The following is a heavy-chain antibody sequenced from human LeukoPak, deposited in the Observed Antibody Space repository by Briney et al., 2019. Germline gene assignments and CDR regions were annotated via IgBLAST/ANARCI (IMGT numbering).Heavy chain of an antibody. J-gene: IGHJ4*02. V-gene: IGHV3-20*04. Sequence: GGSLRLSCVASGFTFDDYGMSWVRQAPGKGLEWVSGINWNGDNIAYADSVKGRFTISRDNSKNTLYLQMNSLRAEDTAVYYCAKVSSGWTFDYWGQGTLVTVSS. CDR1: GFTFDDYG. CDR3: AKVSSGWTFDY. D-gene: IGHD6-19*01. CDR2: INWNGDNI.